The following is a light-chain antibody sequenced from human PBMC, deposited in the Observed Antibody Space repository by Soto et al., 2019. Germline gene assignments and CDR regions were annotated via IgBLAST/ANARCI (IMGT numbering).Light chain of an antibody. CDR1: SSDVGTYNY. J-gene: IGLJ1*01. CDR3: SSYTSSSTYV. Sequence: QSALTQPASVSVSPGQSITISCTGTSSDVGTYNYLSWYQQHPGKAPKLMIFEVSNRPSGVSNRFYGSKSGNTASLTISGLQAEDEADYYCSSYTSSSTYVFGTGTKVTVL. V-gene: IGLV2-14*01. CDR2: EVS.